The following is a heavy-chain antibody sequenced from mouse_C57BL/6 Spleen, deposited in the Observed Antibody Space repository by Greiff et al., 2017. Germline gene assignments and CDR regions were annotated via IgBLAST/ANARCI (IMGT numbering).Heavy chain of an antibody. D-gene: IGHD3-3*01. Sequence: QVQLQQPGAELVKPGASVKLSCKASGYTFTSYWMHWVKQRPGQGLEWIGMIHPNSGSTNYNEKFKSKATLTVDNSSSTAYMQLSSLTSEDSAVYYCARSLSGDALDYWGQGTTLTVSS. CDR2: IHPNSGST. CDR3: ARSLSGDALDY. J-gene: IGHJ2*01. CDR1: GYTFTSYW. V-gene: IGHV1-64*01.